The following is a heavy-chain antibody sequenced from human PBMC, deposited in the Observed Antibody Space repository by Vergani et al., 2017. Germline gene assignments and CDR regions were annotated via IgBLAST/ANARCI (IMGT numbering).Heavy chain of an antibody. CDR1: GFSLSNARMG. D-gene: IGHD6-19*01. V-gene: IGHV2-26*01. Sequence: QVTLKESGPVLVKPTETLTLTCTVSGFSLSNARMGVSWLRQPPGKALEWLAHIFSNAEKSYSTSLKSRLPISKDTSKSQMVLTMTNMDPVDTATYYCARIGGGQQWLIHYYYYCMDVWGKGTTVTVSS. CDR3: ARIGGGQQWLIHYYYYCMDV. CDR2: IFSNAEK. J-gene: IGHJ6*03.